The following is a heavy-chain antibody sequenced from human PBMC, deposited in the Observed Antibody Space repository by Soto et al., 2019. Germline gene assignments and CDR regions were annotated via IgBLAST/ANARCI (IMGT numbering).Heavy chain of an antibody. D-gene: IGHD6-6*01. Sequence: PGGSLRLSCAASGFTFSSYWMSWVRQAPGKGLEWVANIKQDGSEKYYVDSVKGRFTISRDNAKNSLYLQMNSLRAEDTAVYYCARGAARDRGYYYGMDVWGQGTTVTVS. J-gene: IGHJ6*02. CDR3: ARGAARDRGYYYGMDV. V-gene: IGHV3-7*01. CDR1: GFTFSSYW. CDR2: IKQDGSEK.